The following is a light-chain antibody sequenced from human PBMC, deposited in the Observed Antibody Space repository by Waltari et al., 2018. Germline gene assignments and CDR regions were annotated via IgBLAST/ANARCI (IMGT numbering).Light chain of an antibody. Sequence: QSALTQPASVSGSPGQSITISCTGSSTDLGSSTLVSWYQPHPDKAPKLIIYEATERPSGISHRFFGSKSGNTASLTISTLQAEDEADYYCFSYADGRSLVFVGGTKLTVL. CDR3: FSYADGRSLV. CDR2: EAT. J-gene: IGLJ2*01. CDR1: STDLGSSTL. V-gene: IGLV2-23*01.